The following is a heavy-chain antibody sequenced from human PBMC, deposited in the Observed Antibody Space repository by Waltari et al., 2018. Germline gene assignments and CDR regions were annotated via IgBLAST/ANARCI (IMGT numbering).Heavy chain of an antibody. CDR1: GGSISSGVDY. Sequence: QVQLQESGLRLVKPSQTLSLTCTVSGGSISSGVDYCNWIRQPPGKGLEWIGYLDYTGSTSDNPSLKSRVSISVDTSMNQFSLRLSSVTAADTAVYYCARGATGVWGKGTTVTVSS. V-gene: IGHV4-30-4*08. CDR3: ARGATGV. CDR2: LDYTGST. J-gene: IGHJ6*04.